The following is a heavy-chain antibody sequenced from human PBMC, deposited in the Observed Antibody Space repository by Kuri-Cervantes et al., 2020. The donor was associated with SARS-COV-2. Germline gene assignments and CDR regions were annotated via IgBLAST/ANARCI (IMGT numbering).Heavy chain of an antibody. V-gene: IGHV3-33*01. Sequence: GGSLRLSCAASGFTFSSYGMHWVRQAPGKGLEWVAVIWYDGSNKYYADSVKGRFTISRDNSKNTLYLQMNSLRDEDTAVYYCAREAKYYYDSSGYMAYFDYWGQGTLVTVSS. CDR2: IWYDGSNK. J-gene: IGHJ4*02. CDR1: GFTFSSYG. D-gene: IGHD3-22*01. CDR3: AREAKYYYDSSGYMAYFDY.